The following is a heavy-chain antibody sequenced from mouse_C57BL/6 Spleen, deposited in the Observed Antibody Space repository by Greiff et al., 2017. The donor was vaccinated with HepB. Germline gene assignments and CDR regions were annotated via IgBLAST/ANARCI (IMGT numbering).Heavy chain of an antibody. Sequence: SGPELVKPGASVKMSCKASGYTFTDYNMHWVKQSHGKSLEWIGYINPNNGGTNYNQKFKGKATLTVNKSSSTAYMQIRRLTSEDSAVYDWAREGSTPPFDDWGQGTTLTVSS. CDR2: INPNNGGT. D-gene: IGHD5-1*01. J-gene: IGHJ2*01. V-gene: IGHV1-22*01. CDR3: AREGSTPPFDD. CDR1: GYTFTDYN.